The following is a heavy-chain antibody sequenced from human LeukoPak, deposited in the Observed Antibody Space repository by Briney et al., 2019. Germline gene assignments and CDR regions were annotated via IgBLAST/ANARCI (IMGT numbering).Heavy chain of an antibody. V-gene: IGHV1-2*02. CDR2: INPNSGGT. J-gene: IGHJ4*02. Sequence: ASVKVSCKASGYTFTGYYMHWVRQAPGQGLEWMGWINPNSGGTNYAQKFQGRVTMTRDTSISTAYMELSRLRSDDTAVYYCARGYHYYDSSGPYLDCWGQGTLVTVSS. D-gene: IGHD3-22*01. CDR3: ARGYHYYDSSGPYLDC. CDR1: GYTFTGYY.